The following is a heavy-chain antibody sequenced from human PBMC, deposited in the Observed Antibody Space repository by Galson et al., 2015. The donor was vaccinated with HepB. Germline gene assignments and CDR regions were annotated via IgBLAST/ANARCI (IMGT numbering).Heavy chain of an antibody. J-gene: IGHJ6*01. V-gene: IGHV1-69*04. CDR2: IIPVIDIT. Sequence: SVKVSCKASGGTFSSYGVSWVRQAPGQGLEWMGRIIPVIDITNYAQKFQGRVTITVDKSTTTAYMVLSSLRPDDTAVYYCARLTPTATTRPMDVWGQGTTVTVSS. CDR3: ARLTPTATTRPMDV. CDR1: GGTFSSYG. D-gene: IGHD4-17*01.